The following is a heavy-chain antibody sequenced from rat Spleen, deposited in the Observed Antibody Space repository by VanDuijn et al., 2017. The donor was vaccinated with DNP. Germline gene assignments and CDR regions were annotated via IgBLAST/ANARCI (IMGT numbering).Heavy chain of an antibody. J-gene: IGHJ2*01. V-gene: IGHV2-30*01. D-gene: IGHD1-12*02. CDR3: TRKMD. Sequence: QVQLKESGPGLVQPSQTLSLTCTVSGFSLTSYNVHWVRQPTGKGLEWMGIIWTGGSTDYNSALKSRLSISRDTSKSQVFLKMSSLQTEDTAIYFCTRKMDWGQGVMVTVSA. CDR2: IWTGGST. CDR1: GFSLTSYN.